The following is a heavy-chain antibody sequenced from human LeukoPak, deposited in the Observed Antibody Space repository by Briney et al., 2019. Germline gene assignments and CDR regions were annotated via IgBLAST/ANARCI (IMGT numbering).Heavy chain of an antibody. Sequence: SETLSLTCAVSGGSLSGYYWTWIRQPPGKGLEWIGEINHSGSTNYNPSLKSRVTISVDTSRKQFFLRLSSVTAADTAMYYCARHSALVGAKFGLDYWGQGTLVTVSS. J-gene: IGHJ4*02. V-gene: IGHV4-34*01. CDR1: GGSLSGYY. CDR2: INHSGST. D-gene: IGHD1-26*01. CDR3: ARHSALVGAKFGLDY.